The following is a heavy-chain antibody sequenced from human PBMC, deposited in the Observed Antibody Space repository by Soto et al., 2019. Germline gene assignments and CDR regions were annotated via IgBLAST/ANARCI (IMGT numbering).Heavy chain of an antibody. J-gene: IGHJ5*02. V-gene: IGHV4-59*01. CDR2: VYHSGST. CDR1: VGSMSRYY. Sequence: QVQLQESGPGLVKPSETLSLTCSVSVGSMSRYYWNWIRQTPEKGLEWIGYVYHSGSTKYNPLLEGRVSISIDTSKNQFSLKLSSVTAADTAVYYCAADSSGYFWFDPCGQGILVTVSS. CDR3: AADSSGYFWFDP. D-gene: IGHD3-22*01.